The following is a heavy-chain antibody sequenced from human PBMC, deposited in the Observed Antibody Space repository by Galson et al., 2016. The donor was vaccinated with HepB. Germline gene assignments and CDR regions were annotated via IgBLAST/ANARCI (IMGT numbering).Heavy chain of an antibody. CDR2: INGTGTVI. CDR1: QFTFNMYS. Sequence: SLRLSCAASQFTFNMYSMAWVRQAPGKGLEWVSSINGTGTVIYYADSVRGRFTISRDNSKNMLYLHMSSLSPEDTAVYFCAKPLSNDIPRGSGLHVWGRGTTVTVSS. J-gene: IGHJ6*02. CDR3: AKPLSNDIPRGSGLHV. D-gene: IGHD2-8*01. V-gene: IGHV3-23*01.